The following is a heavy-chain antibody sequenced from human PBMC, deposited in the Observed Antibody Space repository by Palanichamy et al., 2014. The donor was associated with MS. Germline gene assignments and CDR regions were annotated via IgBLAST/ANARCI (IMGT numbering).Heavy chain of an antibody. Sequence: QLVEVWGEGLVKPGGSLRLSCAASGFTFSSYSMNWVRQAPGKGLEWVSSISWSSYYIYYADSVKGRFTISRDNAKNSLYLQMNSLRVEDTAVYYCARVVDRSVDTTMGYWVGYWGQGTLVTVSS. CDR3: ARVVDRSVDTTMGYWVGY. CDR2: ISWSSYYI. V-gene: IGHV3-21*01. J-gene: IGHJ4*02. CDR1: GFTFSSYS. D-gene: IGHD5-18*01.